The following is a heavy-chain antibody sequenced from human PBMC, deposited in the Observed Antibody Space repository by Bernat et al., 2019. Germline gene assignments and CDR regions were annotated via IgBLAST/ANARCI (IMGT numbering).Heavy chain of an antibody. CDR2: ISYDGSNK. CDR3: ARGGGGRKDIVLVVPTYYFDY. Sequence: QVQLVESGGGVVQPGRSLRLSCAASGFTFSSYAMHWVRQAPGKGQEWVAVISYDGSNKYYADSVKGRFTISRDNSKNTLYLQMNSLRAEDTAVYYCARGGGGRKDIVLVVPTYYFDYWGQGTLVTVSS. V-gene: IGHV3-30*01. CDR1: GFTFSSYA. D-gene: IGHD2-8*02. J-gene: IGHJ4*02.